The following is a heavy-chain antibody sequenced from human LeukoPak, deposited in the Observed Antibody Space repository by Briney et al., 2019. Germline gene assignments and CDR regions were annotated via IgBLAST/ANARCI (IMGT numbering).Heavy chain of an antibody. J-gene: IGHJ6*02. V-gene: IGHV1-2*02. CDR1: GYTFTGYY. CDR2: INPNSGGT. Sequence: ASVKVSCKASGYTFTGYYMHWVRQAPGQGLEWMGWINPNSGGTNYAQKFQGRVTMTRDTSISTAYMELSRLRSGDTAVYYCARGEWLGYYDFWSGYSLYYYGMDVWGQGTTVTVSS. D-gene: IGHD3-3*01. CDR3: ARGEWLGYYDFWSGYSLYYYGMDV.